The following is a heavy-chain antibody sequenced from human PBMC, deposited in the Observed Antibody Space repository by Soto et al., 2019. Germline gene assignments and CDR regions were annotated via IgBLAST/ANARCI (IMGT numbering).Heavy chain of an antibody. CDR3: ARGYPSYYYGSGSKFDY. J-gene: IGHJ4*02. V-gene: IGHV4-34*01. CDR1: GGSFSGYY. CDR2: INHSGST. D-gene: IGHD3-10*01. Sequence: SETLSLTCAVYGGSFSGYYWSWIRQPPGKGLEWIGEINHSGSTNYNPSLKSRVTISVDTSKNQFSLKLSSVTAADTAVYYCARGYPSYYYGSGSKFDYWGQGTLVTVSS.